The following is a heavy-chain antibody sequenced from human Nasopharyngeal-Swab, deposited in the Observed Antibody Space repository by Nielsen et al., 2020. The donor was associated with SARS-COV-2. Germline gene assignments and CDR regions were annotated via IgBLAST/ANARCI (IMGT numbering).Heavy chain of an antibody. Sequence: SETLSLTCTVSGGSISSSSYYWGWIRQPPGKGLEWIGSIYYSGSTYYNPSLKSRVTISVDTSKNQFSLKLSSVTAADTAVYYCARRLMYGGKRGNWFDPWGQGTLVTVSS. J-gene: IGHJ5*02. CDR1: GGSISSSSYY. CDR3: ARRLMYGGKRGNWFDP. D-gene: IGHD4-23*01. V-gene: IGHV4-39*01. CDR2: IYYSGST.